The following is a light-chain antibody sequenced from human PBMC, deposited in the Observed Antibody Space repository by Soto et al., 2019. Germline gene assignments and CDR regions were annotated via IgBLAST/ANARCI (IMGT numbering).Light chain of an antibody. Sequence: DIQMTQSPSSLSASVGDRVTITCRASQSISSYLNWYQQKPGKAPKRLIYAASSLQSGVPSRFSWSGSGTDFSLTISSLQPEDFATYYCQQSYSTPWTFGQGTKVEIK. CDR3: QQSYSTPWT. CDR2: AAS. V-gene: IGKV1-39*01. CDR1: QSISSY. J-gene: IGKJ1*01.